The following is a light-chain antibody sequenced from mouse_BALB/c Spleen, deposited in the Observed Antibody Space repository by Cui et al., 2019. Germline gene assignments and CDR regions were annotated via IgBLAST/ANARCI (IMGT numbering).Light chain of an antibody. J-gene: IGKJ4*01. CDR1: EHIYSN. CDR3: QHFWCTPFT. CDR2: AAT. Sequence: DIQMTQSPASLSVSVGETVTITCRASEHIYSNLAWYQQKQGKSPQLLVYAATNLADGVPSRFSGSGSGTQYSLKINSLQSEDFGSYYCQHFWCTPFTFGSGTKLEIK. V-gene: IGKV12-46*01.